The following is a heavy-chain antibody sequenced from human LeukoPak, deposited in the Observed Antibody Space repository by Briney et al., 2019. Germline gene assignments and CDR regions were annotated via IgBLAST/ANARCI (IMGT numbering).Heavy chain of an antibody. J-gene: IGHJ6*02. D-gene: IGHD2-2*01. V-gene: IGHV3-21*01. CDR1: GFTFSTYS. Sequence: GGSLRLSCAASGFTFSTYSMSWVRQAPGKGLEWVPCISSRSNYIQYADSVKGRFTISRDNAKNSLYLQMNSLRAGDTAVYYCARGPTIVVVPAAINVWGQGTTVTVSS. CDR2: ISSRSNYI. CDR3: ARGPTIVVVPAAINV.